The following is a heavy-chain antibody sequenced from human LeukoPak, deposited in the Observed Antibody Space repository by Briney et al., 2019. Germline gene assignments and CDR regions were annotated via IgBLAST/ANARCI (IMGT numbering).Heavy chain of an antibody. CDR2: ISSSSSYI. CDR3: ARNSGSYWPAFDI. D-gene: IGHD1-26*01. J-gene: IGHJ3*02. V-gene: IGHV3-21*04. CDR1: GFTFSSYS. Sequence: GGSLRLSCAASGFTFSSYSMNWVRQAPGKGLEWVSSISSSSSYIYYADSVKGRFTISRDNAKNSLYLQMNSLRSEDTAVYYCARNSGSYWPAFDIWGQGTMVTVSS.